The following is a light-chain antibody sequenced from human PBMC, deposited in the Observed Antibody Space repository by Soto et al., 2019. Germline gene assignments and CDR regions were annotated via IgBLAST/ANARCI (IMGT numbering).Light chain of an antibody. Sequence: QSALAQPASVSGSPGQSITISCTVASSDVGGYDFVSWYQHHPGTPPKLIIYEVTHRPSGVSHRFSGSKSASTASLTISGLQVEDESDYFCGSYSSTTTRAVFGTGTKVIVL. V-gene: IGLV2-14*01. CDR1: SSDVGGYDF. CDR2: EVT. J-gene: IGLJ1*01. CDR3: GSYSSTTTRAV.